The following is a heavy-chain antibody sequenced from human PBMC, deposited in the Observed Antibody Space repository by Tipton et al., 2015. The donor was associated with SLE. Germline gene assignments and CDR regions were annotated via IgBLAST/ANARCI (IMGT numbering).Heavy chain of an antibody. CDR3: ARRGSGWYVPFDT. CDR1: GGSFNGYY. Sequence: TLSLTCVVYGGSFNGYYWSWIRQPPGKGLEWIGEIDHSGSTNYTPSLKSRVTASIDKSKNQFSLKLNSVTAADTAVYYCARRGSGWYVPFDTWGQGTLVTVSS. CDR2: IDHSGST. J-gene: IGHJ5*02. D-gene: IGHD6-19*01. V-gene: IGHV4-34*01.